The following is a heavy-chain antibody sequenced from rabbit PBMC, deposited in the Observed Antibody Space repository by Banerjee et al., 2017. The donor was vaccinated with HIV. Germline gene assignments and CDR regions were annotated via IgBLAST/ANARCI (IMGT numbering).Heavy chain of an antibody. CDR2: ISTGDGIT. D-gene: IGHD2-1*01. CDR3: ARDDYDDSYYFNL. CDR1: GFSFSSGYD. Sequence: QEQLEESGGDLVKPEGSLTLTCTASGFSFSSGYDMCWVRQAPGKGLEWIGCISTGDGITYYASWAKGRFTISKTSSTTVTLQMTSLTAADTATYFCARDDYDDSYYFNLWGPGTLVTVS. J-gene: IGHJ4*01. V-gene: IGHV1S45*01.